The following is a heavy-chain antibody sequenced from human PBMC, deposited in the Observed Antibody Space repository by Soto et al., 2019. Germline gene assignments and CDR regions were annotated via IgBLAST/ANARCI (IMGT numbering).Heavy chain of an antibody. CDR1: GFTFSSYG. V-gene: IGHV3-30*18. D-gene: IGHD3-16*02. CDR2: ISYDGSNK. CDR3: AKDLGYRDKDGYNP. J-gene: IGHJ5*02. Sequence: GGSLRLSCAASGFTFSSYGMHWVRQAPGKGLEWVAVISYDGSNKYYADSVKGRFTISRDNSKNTLYLQMNSLRAEDTAVYYCAKDLGYRDKDGYNPWGQGTLVTVSS.